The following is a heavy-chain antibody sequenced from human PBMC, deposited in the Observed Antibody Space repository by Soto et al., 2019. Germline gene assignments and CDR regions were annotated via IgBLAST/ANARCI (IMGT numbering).Heavy chain of an antibody. V-gene: IGHV5-10-1*01. CDR2: IDPSDSYT. D-gene: IGHD2-21*01. J-gene: IGHJ3*02. CDR3: ARPYGGDDALDI. Sequence: GESLKISCKGSGYSFTSYWISWVRRMPGKGLEWMGTIDPSDSYTNYSPSFQGHVTISADKSISTAYLQWSSLKASDTAMYYCARPYGGDDALDIWGQGTMVTGS. CDR1: GYSFTSYW.